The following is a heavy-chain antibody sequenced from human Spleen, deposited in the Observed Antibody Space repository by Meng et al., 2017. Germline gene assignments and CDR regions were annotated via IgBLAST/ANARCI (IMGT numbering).Heavy chain of an antibody. V-gene: IGHV4-31*03. J-gene: IGHJ5*02. CDR3: AANRDGFDP. CDR1: GGSISSGGYY. CDR2: MYYSGST. Sequence: HVPLQDSGPGLVKPSHTLSLTCTVSGGSISSGGYYWSWIRQHPGKGLEWIGHMYYSGSTYYNPSLKSRVTISVDTSQNQFSLKLSSVTAADTAVYYCAANRDGFDPWGQGTLVTVSS.